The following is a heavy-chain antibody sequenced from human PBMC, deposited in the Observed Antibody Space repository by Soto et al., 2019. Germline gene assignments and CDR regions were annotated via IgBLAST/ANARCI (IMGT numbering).Heavy chain of an antibody. D-gene: IGHD3-22*01. V-gene: IGHV3-30-3*01. J-gene: IGHJ6*02. Sequence: QVQLVESGGGVVQPGRSLRLSCAASGFTFRNYAIHWVRQAPGKGLEWMAVISYDGTNENYADSVKGRFTISRDNSKNTLYLKMNSLRAEDTAVYYCARDRSYNSSGYYSRYYGLDVWGQGTTVTVSS. CDR2: ISYDGTNE. CDR1: GFTFRNYA. CDR3: ARDRSYNSSGYYSRYYGLDV.